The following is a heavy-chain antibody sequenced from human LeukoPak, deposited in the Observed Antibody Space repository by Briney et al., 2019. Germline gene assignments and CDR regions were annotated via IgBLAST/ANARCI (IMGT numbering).Heavy chain of an antibody. J-gene: IGHJ5*02. CDR2: IYYSGST. CDR3: ARGGYDILTGYAHYNWFDP. Sequence: PSETLSLTCTVSGGSISSYYWSWIRQPPGKGLEWIGYIYYSGSTNYNPSLKSRVTISVDTSKNQFSLKLNSVTAADTAVYYCARGGYDILTGYAHYNWFDPWGQGTLVTVSS. CDR1: GGSISSYY. V-gene: IGHV4-59*01. D-gene: IGHD3-9*01.